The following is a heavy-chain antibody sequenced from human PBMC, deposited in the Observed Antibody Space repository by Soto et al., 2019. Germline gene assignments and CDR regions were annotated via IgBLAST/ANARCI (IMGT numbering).Heavy chain of an antibody. D-gene: IGHD6-19*01. J-gene: IGHJ4*02. CDR2: INPNSGDT. Sequence: QVQLVQSGAEVKKPGASVKVSCKTSGYTFTGYYIHWIRQAPGQGLEWMGWINPNSGDTNYSQDFQGRVAMTRDTSFTTAYVEQTRLRSDDTAVYYCARREQWLENFDYWGQGTLVTVSS. V-gene: IGHV1-2*02. CDR3: ARREQWLENFDY. CDR1: GYTFTGYY.